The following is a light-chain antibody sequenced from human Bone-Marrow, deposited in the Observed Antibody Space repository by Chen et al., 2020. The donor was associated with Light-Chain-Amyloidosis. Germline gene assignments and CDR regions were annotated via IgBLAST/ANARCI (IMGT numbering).Light chain of an antibody. CDR3: QQYNNWPPMYT. V-gene: IGKV3-20*01. J-gene: IGKJ2*01. CDR1: QSVSSNY. CDR2: AAS. Sequence: EVVLTQTPGTLSLSPVDRATLSCRASQSVSSNYLTWYQQKPGQAPRLLIYAASSRATGTPDRFSGSGSGTEFTLTISSLQSEDFAVYYCQQYNNWPPMYTFGQGTKLEI.